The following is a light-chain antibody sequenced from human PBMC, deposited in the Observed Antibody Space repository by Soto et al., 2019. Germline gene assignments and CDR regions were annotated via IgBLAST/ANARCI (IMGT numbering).Light chain of an antibody. V-gene: IGLV8-61*01. CDR3: VLFMSGGDVV. J-gene: IGLJ2*01. CDR2: NTN. CDR1: SGSVSTAYR. Sequence: QTVVTQEPSFSVSPGGTVTLTCGLGSGSVSTAYRPSWYQQTPGQAPRTLIYNTNSRSSGVPDRFSGSLLGNKAALTITGAQADDESDYFCVLFMSGGDVVFGGGTKLTVL.